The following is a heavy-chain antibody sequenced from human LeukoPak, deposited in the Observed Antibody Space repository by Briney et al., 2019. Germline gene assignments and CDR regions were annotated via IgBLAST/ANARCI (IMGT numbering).Heavy chain of an antibody. D-gene: IGHD4-17*01. CDR1: GYTFTVYY. Sequence: ASVTVSCTASGYTFTVYYMHWVRQAPGQGLEWMGIINPSGGSTSYAQKFQGRVTMTRDTSTSTVYMELSSLRSEDTAVYYCARETTRSYYGMDVWGQGTTVTVSS. CDR2: INPSGGST. CDR3: ARETTRSYYGMDV. J-gene: IGHJ6*02. V-gene: IGHV1-46*01.